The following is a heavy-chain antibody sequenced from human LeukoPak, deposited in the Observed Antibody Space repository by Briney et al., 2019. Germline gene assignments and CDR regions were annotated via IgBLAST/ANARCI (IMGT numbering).Heavy chain of an antibody. Sequence: SETPSLTCTVSGGSISSYYWSWIRQPPGKGLEWIGYIYYSGSTNYNPSLKSRVTISVDTSKNQFSLKLSSVTAADTAVYYCAREYSSSWFDYWGQGTLVTVSS. CDR3: AREYSSSWFDY. D-gene: IGHD6-13*01. CDR1: GGSISSYY. J-gene: IGHJ4*02. V-gene: IGHV4-59*01. CDR2: IYYSGST.